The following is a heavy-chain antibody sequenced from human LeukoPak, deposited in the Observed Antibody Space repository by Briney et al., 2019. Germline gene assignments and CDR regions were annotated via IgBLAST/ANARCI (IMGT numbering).Heavy chain of an antibody. J-gene: IGHJ4*02. CDR2: ISSSSSTI. V-gene: IGHV3-48*01. CDR3: ARTDFDSDY. D-gene: IGHD3-3*01. CDR1: GFTFSSYS. Sequence: PGGSLRLSCAVSGFTFSSYSMNWVRQAPGKGPEWVSYISSSSSTIYYADSVKGRFTISRDNAKNSLYLQMNSLRAEDTAVYYCARTDFDSDYWGQGPLVTVSS.